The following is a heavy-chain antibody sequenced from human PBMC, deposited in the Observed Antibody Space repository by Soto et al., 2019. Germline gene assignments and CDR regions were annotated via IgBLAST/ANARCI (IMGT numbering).Heavy chain of an antibody. V-gene: IGHV1-69*01. CDR2: IIPIFGTA. J-gene: IGHJ6*02. Sequence: PAKVTCKDSGGTISSYAISWVRQAPGQGLEWMGGIIPIFGTANYAQKFQGRVTITADESTSTAYMELSSLRSEDTAVYYCARDQYYYYYGMDVLGQGTTVTV. CDR3: ARDQYYYYYGMDV. CDR1: GGTISSYA.